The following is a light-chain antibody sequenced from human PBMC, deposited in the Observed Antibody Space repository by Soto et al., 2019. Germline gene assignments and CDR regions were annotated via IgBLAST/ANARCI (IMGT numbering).Light chain of an antibody. J-gene: IGKJ4*01. CDR1: QSIKSW. V-gene: IGKV1-5*01. CDR2: AAS. Sequence: DIQMTQSPSTLSASVGDRVTITCRASQSIKSWLAWYQQKPGKAPELLIYAASTLQSGVPSRFSGSGSGTDFTLTISCLQSEDFATYYCQQYYSFPLTFGGGTKVDI. CDR3: QQYYSFPLT.